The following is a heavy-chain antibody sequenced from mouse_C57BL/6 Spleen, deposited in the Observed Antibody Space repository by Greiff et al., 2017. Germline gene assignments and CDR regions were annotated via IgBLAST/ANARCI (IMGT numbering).Heavy chain of an antibody. CDR2: ISDGGSYT. CDR1: GFTFSSYA. D-gene: IGHD2-2*01. CDR3: ARKRSLGQGGYDFDY. Sequence: EVKLVESGGGLVKPGGSLKLSCAASGFTFSSYAMSWVRQTPEKRLEWVATISDGGSYTYYPDNVKGRFTISRDNAKNNLYLQMSHLKSEDTAMYDCARKRSLGQGGYDFDYWGQGTTLTVSS. J-gene: IGHJ2*01. V-gene: IGHV5-4*03.